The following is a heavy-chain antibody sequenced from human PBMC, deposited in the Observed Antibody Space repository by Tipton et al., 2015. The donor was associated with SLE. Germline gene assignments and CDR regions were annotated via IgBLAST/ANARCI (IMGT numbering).Heavy chain of an antibody. CDR3: VKHSIAVAGYHFDY. CDR2: INHSGST. D-gene: IGHD6-19*01. CDR1: GGSFSGYY. J-gene: IGHJ4*02. Sequence: TLSLTCAVYGGSFSGYYWSWIRQPPGKGLEWIGEINHSGSTNYNPSLKSRVTISVDTSKNQFSLKLSSVTAADTAVYYCVKHSIAVAGYHFDYWGQGTLVTVSS. V-gene: IGHV4-34*01.